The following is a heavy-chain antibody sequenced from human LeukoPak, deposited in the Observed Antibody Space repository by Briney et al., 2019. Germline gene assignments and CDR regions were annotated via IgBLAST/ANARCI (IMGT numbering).Heavy chain of an antibody. Sequence: GGSLRLSCAASGFTFSNYDIHWDRQPTGKGLEWVSGIGTAGDPYYPGSVKGRFTISRENAKNSLYLQMNSLRAGDTAVYYCARGSAIVGATGYYNGMDVWGQGTTVTVSS. CDR1: GFTFSNYD. CDR2: IGTAGDP. D-gene: IGHD1-26*01. V-gene: IGHV3-13*05. J-gene: IGHJ6*02. CDR3: ARGSAIVGATGYYNGMDV.